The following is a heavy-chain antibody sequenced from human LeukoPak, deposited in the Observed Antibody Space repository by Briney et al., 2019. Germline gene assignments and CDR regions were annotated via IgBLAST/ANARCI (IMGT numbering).Heavy chain of an antibody. J-gene: IGHJ3*02. Sequence: SETLSLTCTVSGGSISSYYWSWIRQPPGKGLEWIGYIYYSGSTNYNPSLKSRVTISVDTSKNQFSLKLSSVTAADTAVYYCARRPYDSSGGGAFDIWGQGTMVTVSS. CDR2: IYYSGST. CDR3: ARRPYDSSGGGAFDI. D-gene: IGHD3-22*01. CDR1: GGSISSYY. V-gene: IGHV4-59*12.